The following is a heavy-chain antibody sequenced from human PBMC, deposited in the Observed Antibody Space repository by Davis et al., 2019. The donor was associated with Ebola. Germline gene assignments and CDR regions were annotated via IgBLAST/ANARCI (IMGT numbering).Heavy chain of an antibody. CDR1: GRSISSYY. Sequence: LRLSCPVSGRSISSYYWSWIRQPPGKGLEWIGYIYYSGSTNYNPSLKSRVTISVDTSKNQFSLKLSSATVADTAVYYCARLVGHYYDSSGFDDAFDIWGQGTMVTVSS. J-gene: IGHJ3*02. CDR3: ARLVGHYYDSSGFDDAFDI. CDR2: IYYSGST. V-gene: IGHV4-59*01. D-gene: IGHD3-22*01.